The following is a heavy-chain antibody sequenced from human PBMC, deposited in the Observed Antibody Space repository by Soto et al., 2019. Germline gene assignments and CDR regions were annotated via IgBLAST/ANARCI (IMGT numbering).Heavy chain of an antibody. Sequence: GGSLRLSCAASGFTFSSYGMHWVRQAPGKGLEWVAVIWYDGSNKYYADSVKGRFTISRDNSKNTLYLQMNSLRAEDTAVYYCARAPSRSWAYGDYWGQGTLVTVSS. CDR2: IWYDGSNK. CDR1: GFTFSSYG. D-gene: IGHD6-13*01. CDR3: ARAPSRSWAYGDY. J-gene: IGHJ4*02. V-gene: IGHV3-33*01.